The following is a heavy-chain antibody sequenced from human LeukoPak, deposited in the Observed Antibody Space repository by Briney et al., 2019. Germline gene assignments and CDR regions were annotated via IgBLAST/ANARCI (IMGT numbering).Heavy chain of an antibody. CDR2: INWNGGST. D-gene: IGHD3-22*01. CDR3: ARNRYYYDSSGCQYYFDY. J-gene: IGHJ4*02. Sequence: GGSLRLSCAASGFTFDDYGMSWVRQAPGKGLEWVSGINWNGGSTGYADSVKGRFTISRDNAKNSLYLQMNSLRAEDTALYYCARNRYYYDSSGCQYYFDYWGQGTLVTVSS. V-gene: IGHV3-20*04. CDR1: GFTFDDYG.